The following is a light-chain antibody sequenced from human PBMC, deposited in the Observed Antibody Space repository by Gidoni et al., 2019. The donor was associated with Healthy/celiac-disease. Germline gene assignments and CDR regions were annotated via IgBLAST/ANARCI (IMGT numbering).Light chain of an antibody. Sequence: ITISCTGTSSDVGSYNLVSWYQQHPGKAPKLMIYEVSKRPSGVSNRFSGSKSGNTASLTISGLQAEDEADYYCCSYAGSSSWVFGGGTKLTVL. V-gene: IGLV2-23*02. CDR3: CSYAGSSSWV. CDR2: EVS. J-gene: IGLJ3*02. CDR1: SSDVGSYNL.